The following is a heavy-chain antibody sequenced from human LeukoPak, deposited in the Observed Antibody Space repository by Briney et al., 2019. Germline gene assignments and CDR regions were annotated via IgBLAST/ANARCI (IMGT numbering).Heavy chain of an antibody. Sequence: ASVKVSCKASGYTFTGYYMHWVRQAPGQGLEWMGWINPNSGGTNYAQKFQGRVTMTRDTSISTAYMELSRLRSDDTAVYYCARDPGLRFLEWLFDYWGQGTLVTVSS. D-gene: IGHD3-3*01. J-gene: IGHJ4*02. CDR1: GYTFTGYY. CDR2: INPNSGGT. CDR3: ARDPGLRFLEWLFDY. V-gene: IGHV1-2*02.